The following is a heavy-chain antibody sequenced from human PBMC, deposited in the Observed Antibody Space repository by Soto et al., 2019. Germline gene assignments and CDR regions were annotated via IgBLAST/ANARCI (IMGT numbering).Heavy chain of an antibody. V-gene: IGHV1-18*01. CDR1: GYTFFTYD. CDR2: ISTYSGDT. D-gene: IGHD5-12*01. Sequence: ASVKVSCKASGYTFFTYDISWVRQAPGQGLEWMGWISTYSGDTKYAQKFQGRVTMTTDTSTTTAYLELRSLRSDDTAVYYCARARDGYNFFLDSWGQGTLVTVSS. CDR3: ARARDGYNFFLDS. J-gene: IGHJ4*02.